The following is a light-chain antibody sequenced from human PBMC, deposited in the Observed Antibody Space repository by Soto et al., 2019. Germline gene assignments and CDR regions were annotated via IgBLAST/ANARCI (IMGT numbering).Light chain of an antibody. V-gene: IGKV3-20*01. Sequence: EIFLTQSPATLSLSPGEIATLSCRPSQSVIAYLAWHQQTRGQPRRLLIYGADRRATGAPGRFSGSGCGTDSPPTISLLADEYSAVYYRQRCSSSSKTFGQGTRLEIK. CDR2: GAD. CDR3: QRCSSSSKT. CDR1: QSVIAY. J-gene: IGKJ5*01.